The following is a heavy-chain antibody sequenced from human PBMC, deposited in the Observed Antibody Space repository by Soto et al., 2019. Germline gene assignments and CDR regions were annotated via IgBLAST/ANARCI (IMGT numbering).Heavy chain of an antibody. Sequence: SETLSLTCTVSGGSISSGGYYWSWIRRHPGKGLEWIGYIYYSGSTYYNPSLKSRVTISVDTSKNQFSLKLSSVTAADTAVYYCARMGSSGYFDYWGQGTLVTVSS. D-gene: IGHD3-22*01. J-gene: IGHJ4*02. CDR3: ARMGSSGYFDY. CDR2: IYYSGST. CDR1: GGSISSGGYY. V-gene: IGHV4-31*03.